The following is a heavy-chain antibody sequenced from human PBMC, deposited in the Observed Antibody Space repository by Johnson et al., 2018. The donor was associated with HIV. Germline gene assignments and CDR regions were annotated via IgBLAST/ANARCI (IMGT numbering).Heavy chain of an antibody. CDR3: TTDVPGGPYYNAFDI. Sequence: QVQLVESGGGVVQPGRSLRLSCAASGFTFSSSGMHWVRQAPGKGLEWVAVIWYDGSNKYYADSVKGRFTISRDNSKNTLYLQMNSLKTEDMAVYYCTTDVPGGPYYNAFDIWGQGTMVTVSS. D-gene: IGHD1-26*01. V-gene: IGHV3-33*01. J-gene: IGHJ3*02. CDR1: GFTFSSSG. CDR2: IWYDGSNK.